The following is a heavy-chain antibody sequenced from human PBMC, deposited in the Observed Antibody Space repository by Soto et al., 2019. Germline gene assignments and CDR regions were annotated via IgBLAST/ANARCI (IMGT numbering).Heavy chain of an antibody. J-gene: IGHJ4*02. Sequence: ASVKVSCKASGCTFGKYGISWVRQAPGQGLEWVGWISVYHGNTVHAQKFRGRVNMTTDTSTSTAYMELGSPKSDDTAIYYCAKDCRGASCGCDIWGQGTLVTVSS. CDR3: AKDCRGASCGCDI. CDR2: ISVYHGNT. CDR1: GCTFGKYG. V-gene: IGHV1-18*01. D-gene: IGHD2-2*01.